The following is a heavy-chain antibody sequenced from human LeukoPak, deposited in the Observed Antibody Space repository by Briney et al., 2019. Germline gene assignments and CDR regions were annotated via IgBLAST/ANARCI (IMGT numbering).Heavy chain of an antibody. CDR2: ISSSGSTI. CDR1: GFTFSSYE. V-gene: IGHV3-48*03. D-gene: IGHD2-8*01. CDR3: ARVLYCTNGVCYMEYYYYYGMDV. J-gene: IGHJ6*02. Sequence: PGGSLRLSCAASGFTFSSYEMNWVRQAPGKGLEWVSYISSSGSTIYYADSVKGRFTISRDNAKNSLYLRMNSLRAEDTAVYYCARVLYCTNGVCYMEYYYYYGMDVWGQGTTVTVSS.